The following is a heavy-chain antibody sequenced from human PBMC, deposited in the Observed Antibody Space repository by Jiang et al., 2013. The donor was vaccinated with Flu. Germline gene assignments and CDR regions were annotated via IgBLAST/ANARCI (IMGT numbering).Heavy chain of an antibody. D-gene: IGHD3-10*01. CDR3: ARGRVGGFGHIMD. Sequence: LLKPSETLSLTCTVSGGSIISNYWSWIRQSPGKGLEWIGYIYYSGSTNYNPSLKSRVTMSVDMSKNQFSLKVTSVTAADTAVYYCARGRVGGFGHIMDWGQGTLVTVSS. CDR2: IYYSGST. CDR1: GGSIISNY. J-gene: IGHJ4*02. V-gene: IGHV4-59*01.